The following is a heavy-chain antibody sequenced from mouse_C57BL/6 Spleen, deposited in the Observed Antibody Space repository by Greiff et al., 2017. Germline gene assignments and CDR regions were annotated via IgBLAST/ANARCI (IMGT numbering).Heavy chain of an antibody. CDR1: GYTFTSYW. V-gene: IGHV1-69*01. J-gene: IGHJ1*03. Sequence: QVQLQQPGAELVMPGASVKLSCKASGYTFTSYWMHWVKQRPGQGLEWIGEIDPSDSYTNYNQKFKGKSTLTVDKSSSTAYMQLSSLTSEDSAVYYCARVIYYYGSSYWYFDVWGTGTTVTVSS. CDR2: IDPSDSYT. D-gene: IGHD1-1*01. CDR3: ARVIYYYGSSYWYFDV.